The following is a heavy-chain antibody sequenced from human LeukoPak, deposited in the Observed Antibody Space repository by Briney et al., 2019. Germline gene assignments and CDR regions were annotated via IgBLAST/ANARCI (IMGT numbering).Heavy chain of an antibody. CDR1: GGSISSYY. V-gene: IGHV4-59*12. Sequence: SETLSLTCTVSGGSISSYYWSWIRQPPGKGLEWIGYIYYSGSTNYNPSLKSRVTISVDTSKNQFSLKLSSVTAADTAVYYCAKDRGSSGWNGLDYWGQGTLVTVSS. D-gene: IGHD6-19*01. CDR2: IYYSGST. CDR3: AKDRGSSGWNGLDY. J-gene: IGHJ4*02.